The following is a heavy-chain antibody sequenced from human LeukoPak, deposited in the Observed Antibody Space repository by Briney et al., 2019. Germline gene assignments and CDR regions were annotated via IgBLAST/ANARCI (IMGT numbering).Heavy chain of an antibody. CDR1: GVSMSSSPYY. CDR3: ARHDCDSSRCSVNWFDP. D-gene: IGHD2/OR15-2a*01. Sequence: SETLSLTCTVSGVSMSSSPYYWGWIRQPPGKGLEWIGTIYESGNTNYDPSRRSRLTISVDTSRNQFSLKLSSVTAADTAVYYCARHDCDSSRCSVNWFDPWGQGTLVTVSS. CDR2: IYESGNT. J-gene: IGHJ5*02. V-gene: IGHV4-39*01.